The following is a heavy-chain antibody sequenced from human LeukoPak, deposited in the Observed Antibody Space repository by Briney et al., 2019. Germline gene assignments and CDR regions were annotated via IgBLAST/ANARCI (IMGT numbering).Heavy chain of an antibody. CDR2: IYYSGST. J-gene: IGHJ5*02. CDR3: ARDPSVFWSGYS. CDR1: GGSISSSSYY. Sequence: NPSETLSLTCTVSGGSISSSSYYWGWIRQPPGKGLEWIGSIYYSGSTYYNPSLKSRVTISVDTSKNQFSLKLSSVTAADTAVYYCARDPSVFWSGYSWGQGTLVTVSS. D-gene: IGHD3-3*01. V-gene: IGHV4-39*07.